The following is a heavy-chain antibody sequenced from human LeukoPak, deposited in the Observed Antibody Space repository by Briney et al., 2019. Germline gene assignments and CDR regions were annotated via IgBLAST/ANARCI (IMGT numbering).Heavy chain of an antibody. CDR2: IYNSGST. D-gene: IGHD6-13*01. Sequence: SETPSLTCTVSGGSISSGGYYWSWIRQHPGKGLEWIGYIYNSGSTHYNPSLKSRVIISVDTSKNQFSLKLSSVTAADTAVYYCARHVDSSSWLNWFDPWGQGTLVTVSS. CDR1: GGSISSGGYY. J-gene: IGHJ5*02. V-gene: IGHV4-31*03. CDR3: ARHVDSSSWLNWFDP.